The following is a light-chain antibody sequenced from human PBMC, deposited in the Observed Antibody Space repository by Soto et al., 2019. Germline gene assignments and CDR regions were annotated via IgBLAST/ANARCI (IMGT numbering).Light chain of an antibody. CDR1: QSVSSSY. CDR2: GAS. CDR3: HQRSNWPPT. Sequence: VLRQSPDTLALSPGERATLSCRASQSVSSSYLAWYQQKPGQAPRLLIYGASSRAAGIPARFSGSGSGTDFTLTISSLQPEDFAVYYCHQRSNWPPTFGGGTKVDIK. V-gene: IGKV3D-20*02. J-gene: IGKJ4*01.